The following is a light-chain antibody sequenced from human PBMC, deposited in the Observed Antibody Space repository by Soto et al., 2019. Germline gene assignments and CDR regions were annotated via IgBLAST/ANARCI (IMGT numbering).Light chain of an antibody. V-gene: IGKV3-15*01. CDR2: GAS. Sequence: EILMTQSPATLSVSPGERATLSCRASQSVSSNLAWYQQKPGQAPRLLIFGASTRATGLPARFSGSGSGTEFTLTISNLQSEDFALYYWQQYNNWPPAFGQGTTVEVK. CDR1: QSVSSN. CDR3: QQYNNWPPA. J-gene: IGKJ1*01.